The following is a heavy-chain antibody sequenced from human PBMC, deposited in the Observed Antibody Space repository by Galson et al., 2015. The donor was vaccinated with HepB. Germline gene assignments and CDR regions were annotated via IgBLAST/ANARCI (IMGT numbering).Heavy chain of an antibody. V-gene: IGHV3-21*01. CDR2: ISSSSSYI. D-gene: IGHD6-13*01. CDR3: ARVRGIAAAGTGGDY. CDR1: GFTFSSYS. J-gene: IGHJ4*02. Sequence: SLRLSCAASGFTFSSYSMNWVRQAPGKGLEWVSSISSSSSYIYYADSVKGRFTISRDNAKNSLYLQMNSLRAEDTAVYYCARVRGIAAAGTGGDYWGQGTLVTVSS.